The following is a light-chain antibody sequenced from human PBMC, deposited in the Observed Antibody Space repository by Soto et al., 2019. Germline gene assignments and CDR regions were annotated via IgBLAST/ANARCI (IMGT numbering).Light chain of an antibody. CDR2: DAS. V-gene: IGKV1-5*01. J-gene: IGKJ1*01. Sequence: DIQMTQSPSTLSASVGDRVTITCRASQSISSWLAWYQQKPGKAPKLLIYDASSLEGGVPSRFSGRGSGTEFTLTISSLQPDDFATYYCQQYNTYSTFGQGTKVDIK. CDR1: QSISSW. CDR3: QQYNTYST.